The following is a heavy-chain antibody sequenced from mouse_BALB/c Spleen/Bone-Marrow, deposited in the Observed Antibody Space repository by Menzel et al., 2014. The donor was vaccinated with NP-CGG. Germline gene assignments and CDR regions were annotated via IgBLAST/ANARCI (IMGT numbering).Heavy chain of an antibody. CDR2: IDPASGNI. CDR1: GFNIXDTY. D-gene: IGHD4-1*01. CDR3: ASLTGTFDY. Sequence: EVQLVESGTDLVKPGASVKLSCTASGFNIXDTYMHWVKQRPEQGLDWIGRIDPASGNIQYDPKFQGRAAITADTSSNTAYLQLSSLTSEDTAVYYCASLTGTFDYWGQGPLSQSPQ. V-gene: IGHV14-3*02. J-gene: IGHJ2*01.